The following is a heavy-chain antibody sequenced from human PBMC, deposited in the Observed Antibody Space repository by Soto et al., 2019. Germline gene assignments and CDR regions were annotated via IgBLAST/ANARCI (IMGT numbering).Heavy chain of an antibody. CDR3: ARDKDRLQLGGNYYSILDV. Sequence: QVQLVQSGAEVKKPGSSVKVSCKASGGTFRTSAISWVRQAPGQGLEWVGGIMPVFRRPKYAQNFQDRVTITAAESTSTAYMEMSSLRSDDTAVYYCARDKDRLQLGGNYYSILDVWGQGTAVTVSS. V-gene: IGHV1-69*12. D-gene: IGHD1-1*01. J-gene: IGHJ6*02. CDR1: GGTFRTSA. CDR2: IMPVFRRP.